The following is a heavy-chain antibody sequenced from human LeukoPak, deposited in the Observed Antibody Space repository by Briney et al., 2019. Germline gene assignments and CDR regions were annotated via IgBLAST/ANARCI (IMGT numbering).Heavy chain of an antibody. CDR1: NASISSHY. V-gene: IGHV4-59*11. J-gene: IGHJ4*02. Sequence: SETLSLTCAVSNASISSHYWSWIRQPPGKGLEYIGYINDSGSTKYNPSLKSRVTMSVDTSKNHFSLKVNSVTAADTAVYYCARRLWYSGSSGYYFDLGGQGTLVTVSS. D-gene: IGHD1-26*01. CDR2: INDSGST. CDR3: ARRLWYSGSSGYYFDL.